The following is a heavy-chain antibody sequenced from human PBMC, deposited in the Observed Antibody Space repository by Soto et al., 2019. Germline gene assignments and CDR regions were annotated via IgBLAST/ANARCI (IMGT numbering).Heavy chain of an antibody. Sequence: EVQLMESGGGLVQPGGSLRLSCAASGFTVSSNYMNWVRQAPGKGLEWVSVIFPGGSTYYADSVKGRFTISRDMSKDTVYLQVNSMRADDTAVYFCARRALIHAFVDYWGQGTLVTVSS. CDR1: GFTVSSNY. V-gene: IGHV3-66*01. D-gene: IGHD3-10*01. CDR3: ARRALIHAFVDY. CDR2: IFPGGST. J-gene: IGHJ4*02.